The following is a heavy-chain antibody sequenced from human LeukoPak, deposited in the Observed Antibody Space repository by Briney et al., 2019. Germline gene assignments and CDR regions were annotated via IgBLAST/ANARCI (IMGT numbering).Heavy chain of an antibody. D-gene: IGHD4-17*01. CDR3: AKATTTVLVFDY. Sequence: GGSLRLSCAASGFTFSSCAMSWVRQAPGKGLEWVSAISGSGGSTYYADSVKGRFTISRDNSNSKNTLYLQMNSLRAEDTAVYYCAKATTTVLVFDYWGQGTLVTVSS. CDR1: GFTFSSCA. CDR2: ISGSGGST. J-gene: IGHJ4*02. V-gene: IGHV3-23*01.